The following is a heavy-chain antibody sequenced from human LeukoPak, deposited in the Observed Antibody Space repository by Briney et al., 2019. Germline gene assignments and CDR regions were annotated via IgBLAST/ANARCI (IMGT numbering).Heavy chain of an antibody. D-gene: IGHD1-26*01. Sequence: GGSLRLSRAASRFTFSSYGMTWVCDAPGKGLERVSSIGGSGGTFNADSVKGRFTISRDNSKDTLYLQMNSLRAEDTAVYYCANQRETQGSYYEFDYWGQGTLVIVSS. CDR1: RFTFSSYG. CDR2: IGGSGGT. V-gene: IGHV3-23*01. J-gene: IGHJ4*02. CDR3: ANQRETQGSYYEFDY.